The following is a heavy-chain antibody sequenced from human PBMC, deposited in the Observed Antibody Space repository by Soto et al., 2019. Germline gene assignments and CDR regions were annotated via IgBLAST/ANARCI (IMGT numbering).Heavy chain of an antibody. Sequence: GGSLRLSCAASGFTFSSYSMNWVRQAPGKGLEWVSSISSSSSYIYYADSVKGRFTISRDNAKNSLYLQMNSLRAEDTAVNYYARDSKINSSPPAFDIWGQGTMVTVSS. CDR2: ISSSSSYI. CDR3: ARDSKINSSPPAFDI. D-gene: IGHD6-13*01. V-gene: IGHV3-21*01. J-gene: IGHJ3*02. CDR1: GFTFSSYS.